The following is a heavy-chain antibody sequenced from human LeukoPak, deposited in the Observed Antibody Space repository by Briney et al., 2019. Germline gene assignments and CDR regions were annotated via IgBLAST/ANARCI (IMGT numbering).Heavy chain of an antibody. J-gene: IGHJ4*02. CDR2: INHSGST. CDR3: ARGIMITFGGVIVIYYFDY. Sequence: PSETLSLTCAVYSGSFSGYCWSWIRQPPGKGLEWIGEINHSGSTNYNPSLKSRVTISVDTSKNQFSLKLSSVTAADTAVYYCARGIMITFGGVIVIYYFDYWGQGTLVTVSS. CDR1: SGSFSGYC. D-gene: IGHD3-16*02. V-gene: IGHV4-34*01.